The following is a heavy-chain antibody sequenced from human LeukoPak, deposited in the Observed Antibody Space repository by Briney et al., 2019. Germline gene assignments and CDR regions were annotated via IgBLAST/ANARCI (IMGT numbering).Heavy chain of an antibody. CDR2: INPDSGGT. D-gene: IGHD3-3*01. Sequence: ASVMVSCKASGYPFTGSYIHWVRQAPGQGLEWMGWINPDSGGTNYAQKFQGRVTMTRDTSITTAYMELSRLTSDDTAVYYCARDLGYSRRYYDFSDWGQGTLVTVSS. V-gene: IGHV1-2*02. CDR3: ARDLGYSRRYYDFSD. CDR1: GYPFTGSY. J-gene: IGHJ4*02.